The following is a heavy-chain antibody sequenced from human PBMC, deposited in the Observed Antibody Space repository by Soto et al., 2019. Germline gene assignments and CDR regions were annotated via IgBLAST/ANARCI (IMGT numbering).Heavy chain of an antibody. V-gene: IGHV4-30-4*01. CDR3: ARVPRSSGSPSAFDY. CDR1: GGSISSGDCY. Sequence: QVQRQGSGPGLVRLAQSLSLTCTVSGGSISSGDCYWSWIRKAPGKGLEWIGYIHNSGSTYYTPSLKSRVTISVDTSKNQSSLNLSSVSAADTALYYCARVPRSSGSPSAFDYWGQGTLVTVSS. J-gene: IGHJ4*02. CDR2: IHNSGST. D-gene: IGHD3-10*01.